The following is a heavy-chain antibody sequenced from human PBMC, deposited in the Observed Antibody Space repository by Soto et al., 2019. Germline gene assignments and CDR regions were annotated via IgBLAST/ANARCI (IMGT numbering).Heavy chain of an antibody. D-gene: IGHD4-17*01. J-gene: IGHJ5*02. Sequence: QVQLVESGGGVVQPGRSLRLSCAVSGFTFSSYGMHWVRQAPGKGLEWVAVIWYGGSNKYYADSVKGRFTITRDNSKNTLYLQMNSLRAEDTAVYYCARGIGYGDSRNWFDPWGQGTLVTVSS. CDR2: IWYGGSNK. V-gene: IGHV3-33*01. CDR3: ARGIGYGDSRNWFDP. CDR1: GFTFSSYG.